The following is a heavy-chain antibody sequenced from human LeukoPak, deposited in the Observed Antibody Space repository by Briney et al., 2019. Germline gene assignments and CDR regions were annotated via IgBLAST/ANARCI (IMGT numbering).Heavy chain of an antibody. CDR3: ARRLEYSGSKGVFDY. Sequence: GGSLRLSCAAAGLTVTSNYMTWVRQAPGKGLEWVAIIYSGGYTDYADSVKGRFTISRDNSKNTLYLQMNSLRAEDTAVYYCARRLEYSGSKGVFDYWGQGTLVTVSS. D-gene: IGHD1-26*01. J-gene: IGHJ4*02. CDR1: GLTVTSNY. V-gene: IGHV3-66*01. CDR2: IYSGGYT.